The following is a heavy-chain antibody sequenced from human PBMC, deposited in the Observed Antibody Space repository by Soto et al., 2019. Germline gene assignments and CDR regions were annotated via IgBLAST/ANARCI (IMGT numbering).Heavy chain of an antibody. CDR3: VRENEMAGATSAFEY. J-gene: IGHJ4*02. CDR1: GFRFNSYS. Sequence: EVQLVESGGGLVKPWGSLRVSCEASGFRFNSYSMNWVRQAPQKGLEWVSLIDARSNYIYYADSVKGRFTISRDNARNSLYLQIDRLRVEDTAVYYCVRENEMAGATSAFEYWGQGTPVIVSS. D-gene: IGHD1-26*01. CDR2: IDARSNYI. V-gene: IGHV3-21*02.